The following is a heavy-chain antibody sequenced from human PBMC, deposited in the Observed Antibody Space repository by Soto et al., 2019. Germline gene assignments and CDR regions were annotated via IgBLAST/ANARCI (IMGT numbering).Heavy chain of an antibody. D-gene: IGHD2-21*02. CDR3: VRTARQGAVAPHWFDR. CDR2: VYYTGST. J-gene: IGHJ5*02. Sequence: SATLSLTCTVPVASILSTDYYWSWIRPAPGKGLEWIGYVYYTGSTYYNPSLMSRLTISVDTSKNQFSLKLTSVTAAETAVYYCVRTARQGAVAPHWFDRWGQGTQVTVS. V-gene: IGHV4-30-4*08. CDR1: VASILSTDYY.